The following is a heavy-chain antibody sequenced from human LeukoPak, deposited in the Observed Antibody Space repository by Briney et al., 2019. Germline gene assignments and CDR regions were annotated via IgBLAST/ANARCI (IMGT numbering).Heavy chain of an antibody. J-gene: IGHJ4*02. D-gene: IGHD2-8*01. CDR3: ASRPNGYNY. CDR1: GGSISSSSYY. CDR2: IYYSGST. V-gene: IGHV4-39*07. Sequence: SETLSLTCTVSGGSISSSSYYWGWIRQPPGKGLEWIGTIYYSGSTYYNPSLKSRVTISLDTSKNQFSLKLSSVTAADTAVYYCASRPNGYNYWGQGILVTVSS.